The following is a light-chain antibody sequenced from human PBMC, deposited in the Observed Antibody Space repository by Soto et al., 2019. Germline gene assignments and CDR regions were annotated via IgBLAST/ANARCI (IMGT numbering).Light chain of an antibody. Sequence: QSVLTQPASVSGAPGQRVTISCTGGSSNIGAGYDVHWYRQLPGTAPELLIYDNSNRPSGVPARFSGSKSGTSASLAITGLQAADEADYSCQSYDTSLSGWVVFGGGTQLTVL. V-gene: IGLV1-40*01. CDR1: SSNIGAGYD. J-gene: IGLJ2*01. CDR3: QSYDTSLSGWVV. CDR2: DNS.